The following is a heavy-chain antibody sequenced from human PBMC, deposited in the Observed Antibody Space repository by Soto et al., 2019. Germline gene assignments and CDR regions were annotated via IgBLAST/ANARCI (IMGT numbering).Heavy chain of an antibody. D-gene: IGHD6-19*01. CDR2: ISSTSSYT. CDR3: ARELELAGKY. Sequence: PGGSLRLSCASSVCTFSSYAMNCVRHTQEKWLEWVSSISSTSSYTHYSDSVKGRFTISRDNANNSLFLQMNSLRAEDTATYYCARELELAGKYLGQGVLVIVSS. J-gene: IGHJ4*02. CDR1: VCTFSSYA. V-gene: IGHV3-21*01.